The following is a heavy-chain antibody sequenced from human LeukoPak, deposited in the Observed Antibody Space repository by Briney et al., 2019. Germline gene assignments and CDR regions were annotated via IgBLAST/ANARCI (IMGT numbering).Heavy chain of an antibody. Sequence: PSETLSLTCAVYGESSFSSYYWSWIRQTPGGALEWIGEINHSGYTNYNPSLKSRVTLSIDTSKNQFSLRLNSVTAADTAVYYCSRQVVGNDYWGQVTLVTVSS. V-gene: IGHV4-34*01. D-gene: IGHD3-22*01. CDR3: SRQVVGNDY. CDR2: INHSGYT. J-gene: IGHJ4*02. CDR1: GESSFSSYY.